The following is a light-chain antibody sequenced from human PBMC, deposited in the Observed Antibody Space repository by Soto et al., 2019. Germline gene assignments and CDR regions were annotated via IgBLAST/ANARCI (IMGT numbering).Light chain of an antibody. V-gene: IGLV1-51*01. CDR3: GSWDSSLSAYV. CDR2: DNN. Sequence: QSVLTRPPSVSSAPGQKGSISCPGSSPNIGNNYVSWYQQLPGTAPKLLIYDNNKRPSGIPDRFSCSKSGTSATLGITGFQTGDEADYYCGSWDSSLSAYVLGTGTKVTVL. CDR1: SPNIGNNY. J-gene: IGLJ1*01.